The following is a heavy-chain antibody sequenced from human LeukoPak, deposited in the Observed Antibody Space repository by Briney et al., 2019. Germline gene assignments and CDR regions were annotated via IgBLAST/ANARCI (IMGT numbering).Heavy chain of an antibody. V-gene: IGHV1-69*13. J-gene: IGHJ4*02. Sequence: SVKVSCKASGGTFSSYAISWVRQAPGQGLDWMRGIIPIFGTANYAQKFQGRVTITADESTSTAYMELSSLRSEDTAVYYCARVKRERWFGEDIWGQGPLVTVSS. D-gene: IGHD3-10*01. CDR3: ARVKRERWFGEDI. CDR2: IIPIFGTA. CDR1: GGTFSSYA.